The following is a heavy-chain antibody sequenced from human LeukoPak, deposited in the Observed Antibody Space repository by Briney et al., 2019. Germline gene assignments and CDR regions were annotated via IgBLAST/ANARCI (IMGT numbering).Heavy chain of an antibody. CDR2: TYYRSKWYN. Sequence: SQTLSLTCAISGDSVSSNSAAWTWIRQSPSRGLEWLGRTYYRSKWYNDYAVSVKSRITINPDTSKNQFSLQLNPVTPEDTAVYYCARDILVLYNWFDPWGQGTLVTVSS. CDR1: GDSVSSNSAA. CDR3: ARDILVLYNWFDP. D-gene: IGHD3-9*01. J-gene: IGHJ5*02. V-gene: IGHV6-1*01.